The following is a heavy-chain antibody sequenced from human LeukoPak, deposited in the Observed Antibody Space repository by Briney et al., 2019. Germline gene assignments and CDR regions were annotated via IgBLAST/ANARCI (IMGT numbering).Heavy chain of an antibody. CDR2: IWYDGSNK. Sequence: RRCLRLSCAAAGFTFSSYGLRWVRQDPGKWLEWVAVIWYDGSNKYYADSVKGRFTISRDNSKNTLYLQMNSLRAEDTAVYYCARVGAAFDIWGQGTMVTVSS. CDR1: GFTFSSYG. D-gene: IGHD4/OR15-4a*01. V-gene: IGHV3-33*01. J-gene: IGHJ3*02. CDR3: ARVGAAFDI.